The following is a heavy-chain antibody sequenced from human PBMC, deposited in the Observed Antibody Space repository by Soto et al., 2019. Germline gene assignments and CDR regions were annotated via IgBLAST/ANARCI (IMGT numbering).Heavy chain of an antibody. J-gene: IGHJ3*02. Sequence: EVQLVESGGGLVKPGGSLRLSGAASGLTFSSYSLNWVRQAPGKGLEWGSSISSSSSYIYYADSVKGRFTISRDNAKNSLYPQMNSLRAEDTAVYYCARRLRSGYEQFTAFDIWGPGTMVNVSS. V-gene: IGHV3-21*01. CDR1: GLTFSSYS. CDR2: ISSSSSYI. D-gene: IGHD5-12*01. CDR3: ARRLRSGYEQFTAFDI.